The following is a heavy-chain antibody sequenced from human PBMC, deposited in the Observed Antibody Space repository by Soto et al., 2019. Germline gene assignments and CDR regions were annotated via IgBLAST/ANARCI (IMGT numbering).Heavy chain of an antibody. Sequence: PGGSLRLSCAASGFTFSNFAIHWVRQPPGKGPEWVAVVSHNGSNKNYADSVKGRFTITRDNSNNNLYLQSNGLRAEDTSVYYCARNYYGSGSYLGPFGYWGQGTRDTVS. CDR3: ARNYYGSGSYLGPFGY. V-gene: IGHV3-30-3*01. J-gene: IGHJ4*02. CDR1: GFTFSNFA. D-gene: IGHD3-10*01. CDR2: VSHNGSNK.